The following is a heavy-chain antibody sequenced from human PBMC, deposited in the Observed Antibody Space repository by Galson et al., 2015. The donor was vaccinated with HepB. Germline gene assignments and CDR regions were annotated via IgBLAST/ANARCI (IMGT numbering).Heavy chain of an antibody. D-gene: IGHD6-19*01. CDR3: ARDGGYSSGWIYYFDY. CDR2: ISYDGSNK. CDR1: GFTFSSYA. V-gene: IGHV3-30-3*01. Sequence: SLRLSCAASGFTFSSYAMHWVRQAPGKGLEWVAVISYDGSNKYYADSVKGRFTISRDNSKNTLYLQMNSLRAEDTAVYYCARDGGYSSGWIYYFDYWGQGTLVTVSS. J-gene: IGHJ4*02.